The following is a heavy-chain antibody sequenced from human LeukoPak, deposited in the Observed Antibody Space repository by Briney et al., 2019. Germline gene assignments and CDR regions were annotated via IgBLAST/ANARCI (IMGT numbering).Heavy chain of an antibody. CDR2: ISWNSGSI. Sequence: PGGSLRLSCAASGFTFDDYAMHWVRQAPGKGLEWVSGISWNSGSIGYADSVKGRFTISRDNAKNSLYLQMNSLRAEDTALYYCAKDIGADNRGDFEYWGQGTLVTVSS. V-gene: IGHV3-9*01. CDR3: AKDIGADNRGDFEY. D-gene: IGHD1-14*01. CDR1: GFTFDDYA. J-gene: IGHJ4*02.